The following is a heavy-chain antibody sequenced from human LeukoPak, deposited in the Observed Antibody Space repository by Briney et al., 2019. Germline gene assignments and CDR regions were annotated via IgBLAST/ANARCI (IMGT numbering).Heavy chain of an antibody. Sequence: GRSLRLSCAASGFTFSSYAMSWVRQAPGKGLEWVSAISGSGGSTYYADSVKGRFTISRDNAKNSLYLQMNSLRAEDTALYHCARASYYDFWSAPQGMDVWGQGTTVTVSS. CDR2: ISGSGGST. V-gene: IGHV3-23*01. CDR1: GFTFSSYA. J-gene: IGHJ6*02. CDR3: ARASYYDFWSAPQGMDV. D-gene: IGHD3-3*01.